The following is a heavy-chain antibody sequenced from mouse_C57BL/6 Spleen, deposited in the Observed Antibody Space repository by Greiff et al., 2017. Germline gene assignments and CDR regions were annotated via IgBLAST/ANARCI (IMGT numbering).Heavy chain of an antibody. J-gene: IGHJ3*01. CDR3: ARYAYYTWFAY. V-gene: IGHV1-66*01. CDR1: GYSFTSYY. Sequence: VKLMESGPELVKPGASVKISCKASGYSFTSYYIHWVKQRPGQGLEWIGWIYPGSGNTKYNEKFKGKATLTADTSSSTAYMQLSSLTSEDSAVYYGARYAYYTWFAYWGQETLVTVSA. CDR2: IYPGSGNT. D-gene: IGHD2-12*01.